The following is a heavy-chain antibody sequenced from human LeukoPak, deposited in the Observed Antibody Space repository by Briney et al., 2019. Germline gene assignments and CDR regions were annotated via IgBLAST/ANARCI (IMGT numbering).Heavy chain of an antibody. Sequence: GGSLRLSCAASGFTFSSYGMHWVRQAPGKGLEWVAFIRYDGSNKYYADSVKGRFTISRDNSKNTLYLQMNSLRAEDTAVYYCAKIFYDYVWGSYPVDYWGQGTLVTVSS. CDR2: IRYDGSNK. CDR3: AKIFYDYVWGSYPVDY. D-gene: IGHD3-16*02. CDR1: GFTFSSYG. V-gene: IGHV3-30*02. J-gene: IGHJ4*02.